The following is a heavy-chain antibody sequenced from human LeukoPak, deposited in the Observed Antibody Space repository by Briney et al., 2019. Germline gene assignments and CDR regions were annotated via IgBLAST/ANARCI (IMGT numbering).Heavy chain of an antibody. Sequence: PSETLSLTCAVYGGSSSGYYWSWIRQPPGKGLEWIGEINHSGSTNYNPSLKSRVTIPVDTSKNQFSLKLSSVTAADTAVYYCARHSSGQTLFDYWGQGTLVTVSS. V-gene: IGHV4-34*01. CDR2: INHSGST. D-gene: IGHD3-22*01. J-gene: IGHJ4*02. CDR3: ARHSSGQTLFDY. CDR1: GGSSSGYY.